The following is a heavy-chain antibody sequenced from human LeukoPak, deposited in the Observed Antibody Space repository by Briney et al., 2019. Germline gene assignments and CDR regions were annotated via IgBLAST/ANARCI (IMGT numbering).Heavy chain of an antibody. CDR3: ARSGIGPHGFDY. V-gene: IGHV4-31*03. CDR2: IYYSGST. CDR1: GGSISSGGYY. Sequence: SQTLSLTCTASGGSISSGGYYWSWIRQHPGKGLEWIGYIYYSGSTYYNPSLKSRVTISVDTSKNQFSLKLSSVTAADTAVYYCARSGIGPHGFDYWGQGTLVTVSS. D-gene: IGHD1-20*01. J-gene: IGHJ4*02.